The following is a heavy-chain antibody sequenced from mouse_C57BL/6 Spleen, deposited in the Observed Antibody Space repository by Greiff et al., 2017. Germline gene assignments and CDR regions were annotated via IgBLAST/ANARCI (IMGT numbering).Heavy chain of an antibody. CDR3: ASLIYPYAMDY. CDR1: GYSITSGYY. D-gene: IGHD2-1*01. Sequence: ESGPGLVKPSQSLSLTCSVTGYSITSGYYWNWIRQFPGNKLEWMGYISYDGSNNYNPSLKNRISITRDTSKNQFFLKLNSVTTEDTATYYCASLIYPYAMDYWGQGTSVTVSS. V-gene: IGHV3-6*01. J-gene: IGHJ4*01. CDR2: ISYDGSN.